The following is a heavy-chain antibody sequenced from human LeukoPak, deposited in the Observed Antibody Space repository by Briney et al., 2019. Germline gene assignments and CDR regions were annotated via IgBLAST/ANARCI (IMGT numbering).Heavy chain of an antibody. J-gene: IGHJ4*02. CDR3: ARGRLGASTRMDY. D-gene: IGHD5/OR15-5a*01. Sequence: GGSLRLSCAASGFTVSSNYMSRVRQAPGKGLEWVSSISSSSNYIFHADSMKGRFTISRDNAKNSLYLHMNSLRAEDTAIYYCARGRLGASTRMDYWGQGTLVTVSS. CDR1: GFTVSSNY. CDR2: ISSSSNYI. V-gene: IGHV3-21*01.